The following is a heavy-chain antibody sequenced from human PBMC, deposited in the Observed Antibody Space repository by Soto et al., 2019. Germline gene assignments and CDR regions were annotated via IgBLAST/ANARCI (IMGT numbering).Heavy chain of an antibody. CDR2: IIPIFGTA. V-gene: IGHV1-69*13. D-gene: IGHD2-2*01. J-gene: IGHJ6*02. CDR1: GYTFTSYG. Sequence: SVKVSCKASGYTFTSYGISWVRQAPGQGLEWMGGIIPIFGTANYAQKFQGRVTITADESTSTAYMELSSLRSEDTAVYYCARDIVLVPAASYYYYGMDVWGQGTTVTV. CDR3: ARDIVLVPAASYYYYGMDV.